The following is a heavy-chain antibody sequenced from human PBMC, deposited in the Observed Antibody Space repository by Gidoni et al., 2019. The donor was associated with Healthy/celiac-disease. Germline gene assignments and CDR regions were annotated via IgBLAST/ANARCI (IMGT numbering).Heavy chain of an antibody. CDR1: GGSISSGGYY. CDR2: NYYSGST. Sequence: QVQLQESGPGLVKPSQTLSLTCTVSGGSISSGGYYWSWIRQHPGKGLEWIGYNYYSGSTYYNPSLKSRVTISVDTSKNQFSLKLSSVTAADTAVYYCAREISDYYYDSSGYSHYFDYWGQGTLVTVSS. J-gene: IGHJ4*02. CDR3: AREISDYYYDSSGYSHYFDY. D-gene: IGHD3-22*01. V-gene: IGHV4-31*03.